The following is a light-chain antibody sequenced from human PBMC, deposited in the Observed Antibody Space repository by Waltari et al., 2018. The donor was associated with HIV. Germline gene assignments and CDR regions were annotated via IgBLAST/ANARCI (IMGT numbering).Light chain of an antibody. CDR2: GYN. Sequence: QSVLTQPPSVSGAPGQRVTIPCTGSSPNIGADYAVHWYQQLPGTAPKLLIYGYNNRPSWVPDRFSGSKSGTSASLAITGLQAEDEADYYCQSYDSSLSAVLFGGGTKLTVL. J-gene: IGLJ2*01. CDR1: SPNIGADYA. CDR3: QSYDSSLSAVL. V-gene: IGLV1-40*01.